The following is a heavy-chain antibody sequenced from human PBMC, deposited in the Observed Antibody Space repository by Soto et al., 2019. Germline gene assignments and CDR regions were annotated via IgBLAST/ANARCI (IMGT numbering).Heavy chain of an antibody. Sequence: SETLCLTCTVSGGSISSSGYYWAWIRQPPEKGPEWIASIYYSGSTYYNPSLKSRLAISGDTSQNQFSLKLRSVTVADTAVYYCARREQGPAFDSWGQGTLVTVS. CDR3: ARREQGPAFDS. V-gene: IGHV4-39*01. D-gene: IGHD6-19*01. J-gene: IGHJ5*01. CDR1: GGSISSSGYY. CDR2: IYYSGST.